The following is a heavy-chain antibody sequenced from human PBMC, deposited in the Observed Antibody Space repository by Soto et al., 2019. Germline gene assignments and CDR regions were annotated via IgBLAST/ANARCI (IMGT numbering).Heavy chain of an antibody. J-gene: IGHJ4*02. CDR3: ARVGSGYYNYYFDY. V-gene: IGHV1-18*01. Sequence: ASVKVSCKASGYTFTSYCISWVRQAPGQGLEWMGWISAYNGNTNYAQKLQGRVTMTTDTSTSTAYMELRSLRSDDTAVYYCARVGSGYYNYYFDYWGQGTLVTVSS. CDR1: GYTFTSYC. D-gene: IGHD3-22*01. CDR2: ISAYNGNT.